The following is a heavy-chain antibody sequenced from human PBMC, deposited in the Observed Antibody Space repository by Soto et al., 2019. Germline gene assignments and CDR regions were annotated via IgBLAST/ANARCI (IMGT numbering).Heavy chain of an antibody. V-gene: IGHV3-23*01. Sequence: GGSLRLSCPPSGFIFSEYAMSWVRQAPGKGLEWVSSIGGPGDDTYYADYVKGRFTISRDNSKNTLYLQMNSLRGDDTAIYYCAKDRMSRNSVWDPFDVWGHGTMVTV. J-gene: IGHJ3*01. CDR1: GFIFSEYA. CDR3: AKDRMSRNSVWDPFDV. CDR2: IGGPGDDT. D-gene: IGHD2-15*01.